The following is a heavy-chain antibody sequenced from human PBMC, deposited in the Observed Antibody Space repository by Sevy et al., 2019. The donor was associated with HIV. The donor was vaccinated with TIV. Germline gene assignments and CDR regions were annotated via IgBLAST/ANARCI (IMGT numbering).Heavy chain of an antibody. CDR2: ISWNGGSI. J-gene: IGHJ4*02. D-gene: IGHD3-3*01. Sequence: GGSLRLSCAASGFTFDDYAMHWVRQAPGKGLEWVSGISWNGGSIGYADSVKGRFTISRDNAKNSLYLQMNSLRAEDTALYYCAKTYYDFWSGSNSRFRSSYYFDYWGQGTLVTVS. V-gene: IGHV3-9*01. CDR1: GFTFDDYA. CDR3: AKTYYDFWSGSNSRFRSSYYFDY.